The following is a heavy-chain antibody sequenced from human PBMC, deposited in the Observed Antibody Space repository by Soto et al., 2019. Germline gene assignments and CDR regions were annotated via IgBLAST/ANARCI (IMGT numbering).Heavy chain of an antibody. J-gene: IGHJ4*02. CDR1: GFTFSSYA. Sequence: GSLRLSCAASGFTFSSYAMHWVRQAPGKGLEWVAVISYDGSNKYYADSVKGRFTISRDNSKNTLYLQMNSLRAEDTAVYYCARGAVDTAMVLVYWGQGTLVTVSS. CDR3: ARGAVDTAMVLVY. V-gene: IGHV3-30-3*01. D-gene: IGHD5-18*01. CDR2: ISYDGSNK.